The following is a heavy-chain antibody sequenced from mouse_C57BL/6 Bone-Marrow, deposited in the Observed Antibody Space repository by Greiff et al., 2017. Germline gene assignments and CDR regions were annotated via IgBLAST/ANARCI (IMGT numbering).Heavy chain of an antibody. J-gene: IGHJ2*01. Sequence: EVMLVESGGDLVKPGGSLKLSCAASGFTFSSYGMSWVRQTPDKRLEWVATISSGGSYTYYPASVKGRFTISRDNAKNTLYLQMSRPKSEDTAMYYCARHGGLRPRDYWGQGTTLTVSS. CDR3: ARHGGLRPRDY. CDR2: ISSGGSYT. V-gene: IGHV5-6*02. CDR1: GFTFSSYG. D-gene: IGHD2-4*01.